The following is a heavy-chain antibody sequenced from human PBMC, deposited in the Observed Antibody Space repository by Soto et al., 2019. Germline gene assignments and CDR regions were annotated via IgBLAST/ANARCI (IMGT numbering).Heavy chain of an antibody. CDR1: GYTFNEYG. CDR3: ARDKMRFFLGTPRFNWFDP. D-gene: IGHD3-3*01. J-gene: IGHJ5*02. CDR2: IDTHSGDT. V-gene: IGHV1-3*04. Sequence: ASVKVSCKSSGYTFNEYGIHWVRQAPGQRXEWMGWIDTHSGDTRYSQRFQDRLTLTRETSANTVYMNLGSLRPEDTAVYFCARDKMRFFLGTPRFNWFDPWGQGTLVTVSS.